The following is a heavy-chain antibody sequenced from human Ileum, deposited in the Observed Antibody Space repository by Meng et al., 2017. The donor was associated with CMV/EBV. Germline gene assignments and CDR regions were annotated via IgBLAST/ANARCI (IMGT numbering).Heavy chain of an antibody. J-gene: IGHJ6*02. CDR1: GYTFISYD. CDR2: MNPNTGNT. CDR3: ARVESCNDNRCYTGGYYYTLDV. D-gene: IGHD2-2*02. V-gene: IGHV1-8*01. Sequence: ASVKVSCKASGYTFISYDINWVRQATGQGLEWMGWMNPNTGNTGYAQKFQARVTMTRDTSTSTAYMELDSLRSEDTAVYYCARVESCNDNRCYTGGYYYTLDVWGQGTAVTVSS.